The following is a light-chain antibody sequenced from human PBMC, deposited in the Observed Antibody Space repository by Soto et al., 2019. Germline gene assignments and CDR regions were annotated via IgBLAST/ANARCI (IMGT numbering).Light chain of an antibody. CDR1: RSNIGSNT. CDR2: SNN. Sequence: QSVLTQPPSASGTPGQRVTISCSGSRSNIGSNTVNWYRQLPGTAPXLXIYSNNQRPSGVPDRFSGSKSGTSASLAISGLQSEDEADYYCAAWDDSLNGYVFGTGTKVTVL. CDR3: AAWDDSLNGYV. J-gene: IGLJ1*01. V-gene: IGLV1-44*01.